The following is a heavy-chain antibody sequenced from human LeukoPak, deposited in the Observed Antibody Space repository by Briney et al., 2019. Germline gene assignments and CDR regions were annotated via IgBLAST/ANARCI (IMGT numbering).Heavy chain of an antibody. CDR1: GFTFSSYA. Sequence: GGSLRLSCAASGFTFSSYAMSWVRQAPGKGLEWVSAISGSGGSTYYADSVKGRFTISRDNSKNTLYLQMNSLRPEDTAVYYCARVDGSSGNCFDYWGQGTLVTVSS. CDR3: ARVDGSSGNCFDY. J-gene: IGHJ4*02. D-gene: IGHD5-24*01. V-gene: IGHV3-23*01. CDR2: ISGSGGST.